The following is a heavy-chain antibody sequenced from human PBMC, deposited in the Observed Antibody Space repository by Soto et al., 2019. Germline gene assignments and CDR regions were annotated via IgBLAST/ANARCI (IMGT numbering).Heavy chain of an antibody. CDR1: GGSISSGGYS. CDR3: ARAFYGSGHYFDY. J-gene: IGHJ4*02. V-gene: IGHV4-30-2*01. Sequence: QLQLQESGSGRVKPSQTLSLTCAVSGGSISSGGYSWSWLRQPPGKGLEWIGYIYHSGSTYYNPSLKSRVTISVDRSKKQVSLKLRSVTAADTAVYYCARAFYGSGHYFDYWGQGTLVTVSS. CDR2: IYHSGST. D-gene: IGHD3-10*01.